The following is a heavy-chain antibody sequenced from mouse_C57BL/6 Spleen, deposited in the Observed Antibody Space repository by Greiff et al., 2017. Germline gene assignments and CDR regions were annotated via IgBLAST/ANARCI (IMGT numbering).Heavy chain of an antibody. D-gene: IGHD2-1*01. CDR1: GYTFTSYW. V-gene: IGHV1-74*01. CDR3: ASLYYGNYKCYFDY. CDR2: IHPSDSDT. J-gene: IGHJ2*01. Sequence: QVQLQQPGAELVKPGASVKVSCKASGYTFTSYWLHWVKQSPGQGLEWIGRIHPSDSDTNYNQKFKGKATLTVDKSSSTAYMQLSSLTSEYSAVDFCASLYYGNYKCYFDYWGQGTTLTVSS.